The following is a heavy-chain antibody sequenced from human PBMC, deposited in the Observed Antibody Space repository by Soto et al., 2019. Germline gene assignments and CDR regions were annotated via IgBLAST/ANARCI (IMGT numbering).Heavy chain of an antibody. D-gene: IGHD2-15*01. V-gene: IGHV4-30-2*01. CDR1: SGAISSGGYS. Sequence: QLQLQESGSGLVKPSQTLSLTCAVSSGAISSGGYSWSWIRQPPGKGLEWIGYIYHSGSTYYNPSLKSRVTISVDRSKNQFSLKLSSVTAADTAVYYCAREVVQSSYFDYWGQGTLVTVSS. CDR3: AREVVQSSYFDY. J-gene: IGHJ4*02. CDR2: IYHSGST.